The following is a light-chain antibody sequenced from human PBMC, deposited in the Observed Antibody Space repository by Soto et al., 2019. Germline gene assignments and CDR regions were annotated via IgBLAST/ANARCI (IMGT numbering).Light chain of an antibody. J-gene: IGLJ2*01. Sequence: QSVLTQPPSASGTPGQRVTISCSGSTSNIGNNYVFWYQQFPGPAPQLLIFRNNQRPSGVPDRFSGSKSGTSASLAISGLRSDDEATYYCAAWDDSLSGPVFGGWTKLTVL. CDR2: RNN. V-gene: IGLV1-47*01. CDR1: TSNIGNNY. CDR3: AAWDDSLSGPV.